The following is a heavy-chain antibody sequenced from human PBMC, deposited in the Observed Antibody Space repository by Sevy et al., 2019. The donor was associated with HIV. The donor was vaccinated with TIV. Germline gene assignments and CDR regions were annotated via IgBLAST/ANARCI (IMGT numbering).Heavy chain of an antibody. CDR2: IYYSGST. CDR1: GGSISSYY. J-gene: IGHJ5*02. V-gene: IGHV4-59*01. Sequence: SETLSLTCTVSGGSISSYYWSWIRQPPGKGLEWIGYIYYSGSTNYNPSLKSRVTISVDTSKNQFSLRLSSVTAADTAVYYCARDDAAYGHGVAHWFGWFDPWGQGTLVTVSS. CDR3: ARDDAAYGHGVAHWFGWFDP. D-gene: IGHD3-9*01.